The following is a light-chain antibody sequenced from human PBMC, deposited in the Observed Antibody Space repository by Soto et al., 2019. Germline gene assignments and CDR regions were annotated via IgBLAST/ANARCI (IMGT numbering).Light chain of an antibody. J-gene: IGLJ2*01. CDR1: NIGSKS. CDR3: QVWDSSSDVV. CDR2: YDS. Sequence: SYELTQPPSVSVARGKTARITCGGNNIGSKSVHWYQQKPGQAPVLVIYYDSDRPSGIPERFSGSNSGNTATLTISRVEAGDEADYYCQVWDSSSDVVFGGGTQLTVL. V-gene: IGLV3-21*04.